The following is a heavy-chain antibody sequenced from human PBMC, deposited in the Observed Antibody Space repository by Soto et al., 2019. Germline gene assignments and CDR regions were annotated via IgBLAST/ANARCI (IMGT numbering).Heavy chain of an antibody. V-gene: IGHV3-23*01. CDR1: GFTFNNYD. CDR2: ISGGGDTT. J-gene: IGHJ4*02. CDR3: AKGRGGSGSLTPRVDF. D-gene: IGHD3-10*01. Sequence: EVQLLESGGGLVQPGGSLRLSCAASGFTFNNYDMTWVRQAPGKGLEWVAAISGGGDTTSYADSVKGRFTVSRDGSKNTLYRQMSSLRAEDTALYYCAKGRGGSGSLTPRVDFWGQGTLVTVSS.